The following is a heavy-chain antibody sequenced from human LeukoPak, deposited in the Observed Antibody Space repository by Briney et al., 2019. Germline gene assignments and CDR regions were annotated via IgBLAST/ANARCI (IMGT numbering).Heavy chain of an antibody. V-gene: IGHV3-21*01. CDR2: ISGNSSYI. Sequence: GGSLRLSCAASGFTFSSYSMNWVRQAPGKGLEWVSSISGNSSYIYYADSVKGRFTISRDNAKNSLYLQMNSLRAEDTAVYYCARAPRYYYGSGSSSYYMDVWGKGATVTVSS. J-gene: IGHJ6*03. CDR3: ARAPRYYYGSGSSSYYMDV. CDR1: GFTFSSYS. D-gene: IGHD3-10*01.